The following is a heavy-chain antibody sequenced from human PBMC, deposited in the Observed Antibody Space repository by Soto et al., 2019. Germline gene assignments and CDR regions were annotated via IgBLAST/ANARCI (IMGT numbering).Heavy chain of an antibody. CDR3: ARGRYCLTGRCFPNWFDS. J-gene: IGHJ5*01. CDR2: IYKSTTT. Sequence: SETLSLTCSVSGDPISTVDYFWAWIRQPPGQALEYIGYIYKSTTTYYNPSFESRVAISLDTSKSQFSLNVTSVTAADTAVYFCARGRYCLTGRCFPNWFDSWGQGTLVTVSS. D-gene: IGHD2-15*01. V-gene: IGHV4-30-4*01. CDR1: GDPISTVDYF.